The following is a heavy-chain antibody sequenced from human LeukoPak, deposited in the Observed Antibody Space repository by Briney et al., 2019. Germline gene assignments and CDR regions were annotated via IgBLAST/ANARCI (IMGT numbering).Heavy chain of an antibody. CDR3: ARSHYRMTTITVFDY. D-gene: IGHD5-12*01. J-gene: IGHJ4*02. CDR2: IHHSGST. CDR1: GGSISSYY. V-gene: IGHV4-59*08. Sequence: SETLSLTCTVSGGSISSYYWSWIRQPPGKGLEWIGYIHHSGSTNYNPSHKSRVTISVDVSKNQFSLKLSSMTAADTAVYYCARSHYRMTTITVFDYWGQGTLVTVSS.